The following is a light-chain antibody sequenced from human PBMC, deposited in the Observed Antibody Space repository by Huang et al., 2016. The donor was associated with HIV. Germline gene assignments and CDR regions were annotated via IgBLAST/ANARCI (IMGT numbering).Light chain of an antibody. V-gene: IGKV1-39*01. CDR2: AAS. J-gene: IGKJ1*01. Sequence: EILMTQSPSSLSAFVGDRVTITCRASQSISRHLSWYQQKPGKAPKVLIYAASTLQSGVPSRFSGSGSGTDFTLTISNLQPEDFATYYCQQSGTFGQGTKVEIK. CDR3: QQSGT. CDR1: QSISRH.